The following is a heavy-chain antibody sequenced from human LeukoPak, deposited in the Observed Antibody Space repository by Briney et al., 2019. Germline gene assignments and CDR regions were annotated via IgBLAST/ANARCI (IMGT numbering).Heavy chain of an antibody. CDR2: INPSGGST. CDR1: GYTFTSYY. CDR3: ARVYDSDFDY. J-gene: IGHJ4*02. V-gene: IGHV1-46*01. Sequence: GASVTVSCRASGYTFTSYYMHWVRQAPGQGLEWMGIINPSGGSTSSAQKFQGRVTMTRDTSTSTVYMELSSLRSEDTAVYYCARVYDSDFDYWGQGTLVTVSS. D-gene: IGHD3-22*01.